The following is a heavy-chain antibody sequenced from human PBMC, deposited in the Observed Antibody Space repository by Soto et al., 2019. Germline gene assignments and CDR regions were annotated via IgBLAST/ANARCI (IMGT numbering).Heavy chain of an antibody. CDR2: IYSGGST. Sequence: EVQLVESGGGLIQPGGSLRLSCAASGFTVSSNYMSWVRQAPGKGLEWVSIIYSGGSTYYADSVKGRFTISRDNSKNTLSHQMNSLRVEDTVVYYCASRQRYSGGVDYWGQGTLVTVSS. CDR1: GFTVSSNY. J-gene: IGHJ4*02. CDR3: ASRQRYSGGVDY. V-gene: IGHV3-53*01. D-gene: IGHD2-15*01.